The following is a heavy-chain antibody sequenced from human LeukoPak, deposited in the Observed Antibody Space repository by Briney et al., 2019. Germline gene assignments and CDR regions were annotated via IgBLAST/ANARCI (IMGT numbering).Heavy chain of an antibody. V-gene: IGHV3-74*01. CDR1: GFTFRSYW. CDR3: ARVALGYCSGGSCYPDTYFDY. Sequence: PGGSLRLSCAVSGFTFRSYWMHWVRQAPGKGLVWVSRINTDGSSTSYADSVKGRFTISRDNAKNTLYLQMNSLRAEDTAVYYCARVALGYCSGGSCYPDTYFDYWGQGTLVTVSS. CDR2: INTDGSST. J-gene: IGHJ4*02. D-gene: IGHD2-15*01.